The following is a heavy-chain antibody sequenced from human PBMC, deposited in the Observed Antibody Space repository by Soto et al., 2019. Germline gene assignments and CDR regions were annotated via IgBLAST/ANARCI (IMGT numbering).Heavy chain of an antibody. CDR3: ARHSTGWYAAFDV. D-gene: IGHD6-19*01. CDR1: GGSISSSSNY. CDR2: IYYSGST. V-gene: IGHV4-39*01. J-gene: IGHJ3*01. Sequence: QLQLQESGPGLVKPSETLSLTCTVSGGSISSSSNYWGWIRQPPGKGLEWIGSIYYSGSTYYNPSLKSRVTISVDPSKSQFSLNVSSVTAADTALYYCARHSTGWYAAFDVWDQGTMVTVSS.